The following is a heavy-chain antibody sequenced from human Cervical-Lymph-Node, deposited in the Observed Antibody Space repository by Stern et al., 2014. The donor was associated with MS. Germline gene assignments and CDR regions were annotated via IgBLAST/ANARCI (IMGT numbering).Heavy chain of an antibody. D-gene: IGHD1-14*01. CDR2: IYSVGST. J-gene: IGHJ4*02. CDR3: ARLLNRATHFDY. CDR1: GFTFSKNY. Sequence: EVHLVESGGGLIQPGGSLRLSCVASGFTFSKNYMSWVRQAPGKGLEWVSSIYSVGSTYYADSVQGRFVISRDNSKNTLFLQMNSLRAEDTAVYYCARLLNRATHFDYWGQGTLVTVSS. V-gene: IGHV3-53*01.